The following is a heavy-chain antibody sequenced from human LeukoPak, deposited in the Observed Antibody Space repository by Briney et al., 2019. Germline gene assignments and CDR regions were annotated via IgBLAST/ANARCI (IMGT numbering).Heavy chain of an antibody. D-gene: IGHD3-10*01. CDR3: ARDISLWSTPFDY. CDR2: ISSSGSTI. V-gene: IGHV3-48*03. CDR1: GFTFSRYE. J-gene: IGHJ4*02. Sequence: GGSLRLSCVASGFTFSRYEMNWVRQAPGKGLEWVSYISSSGSTIYYADSVRGRFTISRDNTKNSLFLQMNSLRAEDTAVYYCARDISLWSTPFDYWGQGTLVTVSS.